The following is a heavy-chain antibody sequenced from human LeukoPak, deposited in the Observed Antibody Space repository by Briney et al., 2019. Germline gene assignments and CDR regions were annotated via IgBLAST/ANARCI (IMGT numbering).Heavy chain of an antibody. CDR1: GGSFSSYY. CDR2: INHSGST. V-gene: IGHV4-34*01. Sequence: PSETLSLTCAVYGGSFSSYYWSWIRQPPGKGLEWIGEINHSGSTNYNPSLKSRVTISVDTSKNQFSLKLSSVTAADTAVYYCARGHYYDSSGYYSPYGMDVWGQGTTVTVSS. D-gene: IGHD3-22*01. J-gene: IGHJ6*02. CDR3: ARGHYYDSSGYYSPYGMDV.